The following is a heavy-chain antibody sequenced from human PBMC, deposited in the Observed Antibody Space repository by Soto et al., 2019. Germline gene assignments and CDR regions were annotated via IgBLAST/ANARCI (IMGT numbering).Heavy chain of an antibody. Sequence: QVQLVESGGGVVQPGRSLRLSCAASGFTFSSYAMHWVRQAPGKGLEWVAVISYDGSNKYYADSVKGRFTISRDNSKNTLYLQMKSLRAEDTAVYYCARDRAHCSGGSCYSNPYYYYAMDVWGQGTTVTVSS. CDR3: ARDRAHCSGGSCYSNPYYYYAMDV. D-gene: IGHD2-15*01. CDR2: ISYDGSNK. J-gene: IGHJ6*02. V-gene: IGHV3-30-3*01. CDR1: GFTFSSYA.